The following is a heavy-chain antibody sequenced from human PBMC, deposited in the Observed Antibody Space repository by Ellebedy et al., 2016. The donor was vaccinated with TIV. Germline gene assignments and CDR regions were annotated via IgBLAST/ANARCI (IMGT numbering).Heavy chain of an antibody. V-gene: IGHV3-33*01. Sequence: PGGSLRLSCAASGFTFSSYGMHRVRQAPGKGLEWVAFIWYDGSNKYYADAVKGRFTISRDNSKNTLYLQMNSLRAEDTAVYYCARKGPMVATDIDYWGQGTLVTVSS. J-gene: IGHJ4*02. CDR1: GFTFSSYG. CDR3: ARKGPMVATDIDY. CDR2: IWYDGSNK. D-gene: IGHD5-12*01.